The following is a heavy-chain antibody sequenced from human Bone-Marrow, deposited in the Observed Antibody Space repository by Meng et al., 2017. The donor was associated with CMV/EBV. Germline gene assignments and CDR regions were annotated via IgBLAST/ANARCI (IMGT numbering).Heavy chain of an antibody. Sequence: GESLKISCVASGFTFSSYTINWVRQAPGKGLEWVSSISGSSSYIYYADSVKGRFTISRDNAKNTLYLQMNSLRAEDTAVYYCARDPVRWNDDLSFDYWGQGTLVTVSS. J-gene: IGHJ4*02. CDR3: ARDPVRWNDDLSFDY. CDR2: ISGSSSYI. CDR1: GFTFSSYT. D-gene: IGHD1-1*01. V-gene: IGHV3-21*01.